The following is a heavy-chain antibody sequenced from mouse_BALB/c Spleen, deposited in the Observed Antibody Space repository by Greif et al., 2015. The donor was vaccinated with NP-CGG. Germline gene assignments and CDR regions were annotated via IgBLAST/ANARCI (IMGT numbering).Heavy chain of an antibody. D-gene: IGHD1-2*01. Sequence: EVKLVESGGGLVKPGGSLKLSCAASGFTFSSYGMSWVRQTPEKRLEWVATISGGGSYTYYPDSVKGRFTISRDNAKNNLYLQMSSLRSEDTALYYCARHEATATLYWYFDVWGAGTTVTVSS. CDR1: GFTFSSYG. CDR2: ISGGGSYT. CDR3: ARHEATATLYWYFDV. J-gene: IGHJ1*01. V-gene: IGHV5-9-2*01.